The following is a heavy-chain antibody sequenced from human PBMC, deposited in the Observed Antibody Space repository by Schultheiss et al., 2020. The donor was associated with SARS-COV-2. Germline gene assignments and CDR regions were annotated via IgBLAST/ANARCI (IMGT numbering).Heavy chain of an antibody. Sequence: GGSLRLSCAASGFTFNKYAMSWVRQAPGKGLEWVSGITGSGSSTYYADSVKGRFTISRDNSKNTLYLQMNSLRAEDTAVYYCAKGAYYDSDYYYYGMDVWGQGTTVTVSS. CDR2: ITGSGSST. D-gene: IGHD3-22*01. CDR3: AKGAYYDSDYYYYGMDV. CDR1: GFTFNKYA. V-gene: IGHV3-23*01. J-gene: IGHJ6*02.